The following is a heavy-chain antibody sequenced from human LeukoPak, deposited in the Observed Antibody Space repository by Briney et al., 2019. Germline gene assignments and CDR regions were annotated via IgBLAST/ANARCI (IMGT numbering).Heavy chain of an antibody. CDR3: ARHKQQNYFDY. D-gene: IGHD6-13*01. V-gene: IGHV4-39*01. CDR2: IYYSGST. Sequence: SETLSLTCTVSGGSISSSSYYWGWIRQPPGKGLEWIGSIYYSGSTYYNPSLKSRVTISVDTSKNQFSLKLSSVTAADTAVYYRARHKQQNYFDYWGQGTLVTVSS. J-gene: IGHJ4*02. CDR1: GGSISSSSYY.